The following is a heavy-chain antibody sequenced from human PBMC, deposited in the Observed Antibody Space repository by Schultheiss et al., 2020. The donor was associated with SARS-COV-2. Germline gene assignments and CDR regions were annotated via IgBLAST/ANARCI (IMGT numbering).Heavy chain of an antibody. D-gene: IGHD6-19*01. V-gene: IGHV4-31*03. CDR2: IYYSGST. CDR3: ARDRGSGWPYYYYYMDV. J-gene: IGHJ6*03. CDR1: NGSISSVGSF. Sequence: SQTLSLTCTVSNGSISSVGSFWSWIRQRPGKGLEWIGYIYYSGSTYYNPSLLSRVVISIDTSENQFSLRLSSVTAADTAVYYCARDRGSGWPYYYYYMDVWGKGTTVTVAS.